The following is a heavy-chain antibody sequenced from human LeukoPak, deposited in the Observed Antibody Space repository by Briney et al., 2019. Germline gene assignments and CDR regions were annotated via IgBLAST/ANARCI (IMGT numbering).Heavy chain of an antibody. CDR1: GYSFTSYW. Sequence: GESLKISCKGSGYSFTSYWIGWVRQMPGKGLEWMGVIYPGDSDTRYSPSFQGQVTISADKSISTAYLQWSSLKASDTAMYYCARQLTYADHSSGWSNWGQGTLVTVSS. CDR2: IYPGDSDT. J-gene: IGHJ4*02. CDR3: ARQLTYADHSSGWSN. V-gene: IGHV5-51*01. D-gene: IGHD6-19*01.